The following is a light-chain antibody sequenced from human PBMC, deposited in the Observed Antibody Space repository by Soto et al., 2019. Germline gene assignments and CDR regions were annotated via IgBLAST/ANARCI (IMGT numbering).Light chain of an antibody. CDR3: QQYNTWHPKMA. CDR1: QSVSSD. Sequence: VVTQSPATLSVFPGETATLSCRASQSVSSDLAWYQQRPGQAPRLLIYGASTRATGIPERFRGSGSGTEFRLTISSLQSEDFATYYCQQYNTWHPKMAFGRGTKVEIK. V-gene: IGKV3-15*01. J-gene: IGKJ1*01. CDR2: GAS.